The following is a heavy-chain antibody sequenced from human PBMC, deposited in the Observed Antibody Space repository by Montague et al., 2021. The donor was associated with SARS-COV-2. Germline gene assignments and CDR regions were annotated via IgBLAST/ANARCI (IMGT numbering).Heavy chain of an antibody. CDR2: YYSGST. Sequence: SETLSLTCTVSGGSISSPGYYWSWIRQPAGKGLEWIGYYYSGSTKYNPSLKSRVTISVDTSKNQFSVKVTSVTAADTAVYYCARQGGSNYGWFDPWGQGTLVTVSS. D-gene: IGHD1-26*01. J-gene: IGHJ5*02. CDR3: ARQGGSNYGWFDP. V-gene: IGHV4-61*10. CDR1: GGSISSPGYY.